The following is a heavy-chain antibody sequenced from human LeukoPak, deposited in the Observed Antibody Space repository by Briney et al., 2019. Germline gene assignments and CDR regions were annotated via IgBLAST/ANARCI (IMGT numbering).Heavy chain of an antibody. CDR1: GGSISPYY. CDR3: ARGAYDSGSYQYFFDY. D-gene: IGHD3-10*01. CDR2: IYYTGST. Sequence: SETLSLTCTVSGGSISPYYWSWIRQPPGRGLEWIGYIYYTGSTDYNPSLKSRVTISLDTSKHQFSLRLTSVTAADTAVYYCARGAYDSGSYQYFFDYWGQGTLVTVSS. V-gene: IGHV4-59*01. J-gene: IGHJ4*02.